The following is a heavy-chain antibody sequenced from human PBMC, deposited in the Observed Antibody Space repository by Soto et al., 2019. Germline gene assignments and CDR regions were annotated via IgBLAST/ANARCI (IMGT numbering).Heavy chain of an antibody. V-gene: IGHV3-21*01. Sequence: EVQLVESGGGLVTPGGSLRLSCAASGFTFSSYSMNWVRQAPGKGLEWVSSISSGSDYIFYADSVKGRFTISRDNAKNSLFLQMNSLTAEDTAVYYCARSPVGYAFNVWGQGTVVTVSS. J-gene: IGHJ3*01. CDR3: ARSPVGYAFNV. CDR2: ISSGSDYI. CDR1: GFTFSSYS.